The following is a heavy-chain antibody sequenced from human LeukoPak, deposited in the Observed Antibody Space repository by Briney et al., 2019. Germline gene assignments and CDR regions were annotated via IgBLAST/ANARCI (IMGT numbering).Heavy chain of an antibody. CDR3: ARGRRTDFHYYDYMDV. J-gene: IGHJ6*03. CDR1: GFSFSSYA. Sequence: GGSLRLSCVAFGFSFSSYAMNWVRQGAGKGLEWVSGIVGSDDSTYHADSVRGRFTISRDNSKNTLYLHMNSLSGEDTAVYYCARGRRTDFHYYDYMDVWGKGTAVTVSS. CDR2: IVGSDDST. D-gene: IGHD3-3*01. V-gene: IGHV3-23*01.